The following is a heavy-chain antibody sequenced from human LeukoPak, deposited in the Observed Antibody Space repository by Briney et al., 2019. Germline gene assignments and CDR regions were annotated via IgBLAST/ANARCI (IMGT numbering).Heavy chain of an antibody. D-gene: IGHD2-21*02. J-gene: IGHJ4*02. V-gene: IGHV3-23*01. Sequence: GGSLRLSCAASGFTFSNYAMNWVRQAPGKGLEWVSGISSSGGSTYYADSVKGRFTISRDNSKNTLYLQMNSLRAEDTAVYYCAKACVYCGGDCYSGLLGYWGQGTLVTVSS. CDR1: GFTFSNYA. CDR2: ISSSGGST. CDR3: AKACVYCGGDCYSGLLGY.